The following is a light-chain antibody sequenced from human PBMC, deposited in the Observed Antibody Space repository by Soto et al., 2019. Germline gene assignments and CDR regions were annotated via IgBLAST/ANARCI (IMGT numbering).Light chain of an antibody. CDR2: AAS. Sequence: DIQLTQSPSFLSASVGDRVTITCRASQGISSYLAWYQQKPGKAPKLLIYAASTLQSGVPSRFSGSGSGTDFTLTISSLQPEAFATYYCQQLNSYSTFGQGTRLEMK. J-gene: IGKJ5*01. CDR3: QQLNSYST. CDR1: QGISSY. V-gene: IGKV1-9*01.